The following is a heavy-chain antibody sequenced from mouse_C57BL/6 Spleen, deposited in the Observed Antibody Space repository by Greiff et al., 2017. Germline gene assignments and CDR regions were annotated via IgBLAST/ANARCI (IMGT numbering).Heavy chain of an antibody. D-gene: IGHD2-3*01. V-gene: IGHV1-4*01. CDR1: GYTFTSYT. J-gene: IGHJ2*01. CDR3: AISVGYSGFDY. CDR2: INPSSGYP. Sequence: QVQLQQSGAELARPGASVKMSCKASGYTFTSYTMHWVKQRPGQGLEWIGYINPSSGYPKYNQKFKDKVTLTADKSSSTAYMQLSSLTSEDTAVYYCAISVGYSGFDYWGQGTTLTVSS.